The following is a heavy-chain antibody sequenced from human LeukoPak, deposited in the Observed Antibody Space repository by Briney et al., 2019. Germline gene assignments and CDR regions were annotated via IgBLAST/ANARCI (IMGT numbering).Heavy chain of an antibody. Sequence: GEFLKISCKGSGFSFSSYWIGWVRQLPGKGLEWMGIIYPGDSDTRYSPSFQGQVTILADKSISTAYLQWSSLKASDTAMYYCARHRVPNSGNYRGAFDIWGQGTMVTVSS. CDR1: GFSFSSYW. J-gene: IGHJ3*02. D-gene: IGHD1-26*01. CDR2: IYPGDSDT. V-gene: IGHV5-51*01. CDR3: ARHRVPNSGNYRGAFDI.